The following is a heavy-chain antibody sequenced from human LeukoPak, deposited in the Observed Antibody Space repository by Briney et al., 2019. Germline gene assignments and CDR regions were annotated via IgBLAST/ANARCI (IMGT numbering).Heavy chain of an antibody. D-gene: IGHD4-23*01. Sequence: SETLSLTCTVSGDSLSRSSWSWIRQPPGKGLEWIAYVYYSGSTNSNPSLKSRVTISVDTSKNQFSLKLSSVTAADTAVYYCARHGGDYVGFDMWGQGTMVTVSS. CDR1: GDSLSRSS. J-gene: IGHJ3*02. CDR2: VYYSGST. CDR3: ARHGGDYVGFDM. V-gene: IGHV4-59*08.